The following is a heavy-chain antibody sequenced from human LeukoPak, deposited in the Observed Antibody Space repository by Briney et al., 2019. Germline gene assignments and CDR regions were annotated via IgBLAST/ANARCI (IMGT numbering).Heavy chain of an antibody. D-gene: IGHD6-13*01. J-gene: IGHJ6*02. Sequence: GGSLRLSCAASGFTFSSYAMNWVRQAPGKGLEWVSYISSSGSTIYYADSVKGRFTISRDNAKNSLYLQMNSLRAEDTAVYYCASSTGYFGYYYGMDVWGQGTTVTVSS. CDR1: GFTFSSYA. CDR3: ASSTGYFGYYYGMDV. CDR2: ISSSGSTI. V-gene: IGHV3-48*03.